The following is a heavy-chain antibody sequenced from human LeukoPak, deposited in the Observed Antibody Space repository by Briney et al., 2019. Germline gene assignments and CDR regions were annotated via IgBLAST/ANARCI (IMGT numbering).Heavy chain of an antibody. D-gene: IGHD5-12*01. CDR1: GFTFDDYA. Sequence: GGSLRLSCAASGFTFDDYAMHWVRQAPGKGLEWVSLISWDGGSTYYADSVKGRFTISRDNSKNSLYLQMNSLRAEDTALYYCAKDGRYSGYEGAFDIWAKGQWSPSLQ. CDR2: ISWDGGST. J-gene: IGHJ3*02. CDR3: AKDGRYSGYEGAFDI. V-gene: IGHV3-43D*03.